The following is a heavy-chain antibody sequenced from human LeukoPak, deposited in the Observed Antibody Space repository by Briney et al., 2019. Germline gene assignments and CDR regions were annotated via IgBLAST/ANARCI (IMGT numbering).Heavy chain of an antibody. V-gene: IGHV3-20*04. CDR3: ARVGGLGQWLVRHNYYYYYMDV. Sequence: GGSLRLSCAASGFTFDDYGMSWVRQAPGKGLEWVSGINWNGGSTGYADSVKGRFTISRDNAKNSLYLQMNSLRAEDAALYYCARVGGLGQWLVRHNYYYYYMDVWGKGTTVTVSS. J-gene: IGHJ6*03. D-gene: IGHD6-19*01. CDR1: GFTFDDYG. CDR2: INWNGGST.